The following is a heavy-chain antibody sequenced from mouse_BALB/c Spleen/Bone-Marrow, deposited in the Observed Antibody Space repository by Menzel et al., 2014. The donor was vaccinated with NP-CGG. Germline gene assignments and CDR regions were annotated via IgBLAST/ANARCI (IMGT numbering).Heavy chain of an antibody. J-gene: IGHJ4*01. D-gene: IGHD3-1*01. CDR3: ATARATSYAMDY. CDR2: IDPSDSYT. V-gene: IGHV1-69*02. Sequence: QVQLKHSGAELVKPGASVKLSCKASGYTFTSYWMHWVKQRPGQGLEWIGEIDPSDSYTNYNQKFKGKATLTVDKSSSTAYMQLSSLTSEDSAVYYCATARATSYAMDYWGQGTSVTVSS. CDR1: GYTFTSYW.